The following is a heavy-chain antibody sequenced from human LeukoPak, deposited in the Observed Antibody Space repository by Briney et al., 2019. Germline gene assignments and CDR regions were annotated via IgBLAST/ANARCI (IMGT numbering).Heavy chain of an antibody. Sequence: SSETLSLTCTVSGGSISSGSYYWSWIRQPAGKGLEWIGRIYTSGSTNYNPSLKSRVTISVDTSKNQFSLKLSSVTAADTAVYYCASVLIVGAVDYWGQGTLVTVSS. CDR2: IYTSGST. J-gene: IGHJ4*02. D-gene: IGHD1-26*01. CDR3: ASVLIVGAVDY. V-gene: IGHV4-61*02. CDR1: GGSISSGSYY.